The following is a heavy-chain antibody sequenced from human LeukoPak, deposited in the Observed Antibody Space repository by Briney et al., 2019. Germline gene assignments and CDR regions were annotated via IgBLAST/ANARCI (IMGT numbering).Heavy chain of an antibody. CDR2: ISSTSSYI. V-gene: IGHV3-21*01. Sequence: GGSLRLSCAPSGFNFSTYNMNWVRQAPGKGLEWVSSISSTSSYIYYADSVKGRFTLSRDTAKNSLSLQMNSLRAEDSAVYYCARDTASHDYGDYLFVGNWYFDLWGRGTQVGVSS. CDR3: ARDTASHDYGDYLFVGNWYFDL. D-gene: IGHD4-17*01. CDR1: GFNFSTYN. J-gene: IGHJ2*01.